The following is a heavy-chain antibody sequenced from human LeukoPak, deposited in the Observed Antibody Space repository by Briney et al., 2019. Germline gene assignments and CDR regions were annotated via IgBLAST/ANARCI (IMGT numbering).Heavy chain of an antibody. CDR2: ISGSGGST. CDR1: GFTFSSFA. Sequence: PGESLRLSCAASGFTFSSFAMTWVRQAPEKGLEWVSGISGSGGSTDYADSVKGRFTISRDNSKNMLYLQVNSLRAEDTAVYYCAKVVRSGVYYFEYWGQGTLVTVSS. V-gene: IGHV3-23*01. J-gene: IGHJ4*02. CDR3: AKVVRSGVYYFEY. D-gene: IGHD3-3*01.